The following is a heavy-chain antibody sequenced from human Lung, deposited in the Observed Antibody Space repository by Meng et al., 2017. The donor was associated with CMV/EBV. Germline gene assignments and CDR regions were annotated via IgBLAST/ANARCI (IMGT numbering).Heavy chain of an antibody. D-gene: IGHD5-24*01. CDR3: TRPLDGDSKSYFYYGMEL. CDR1: GGSFSGYY. J-gene: IGHJ6*02. CDR2: INHSGST. V-gene: IGHV4-34*01. Sequence: SXTXSLXCAVYGGSFSGYYWSRIRQPPGKGLEWIGEINHSGSTNYNPSLKSRVTISVDTSKNQFSLKLSSGTAADTAVYYCTRPLDGDSKSYFYYGMELWXQGNXVTVSS.